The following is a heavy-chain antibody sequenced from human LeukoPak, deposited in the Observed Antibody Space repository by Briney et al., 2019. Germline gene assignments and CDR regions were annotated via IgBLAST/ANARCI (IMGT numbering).Heavy chain of an antibody. D-gene: IGHD5-18*01. J-gene: IGHJ4*02. CDR3: ARDELPVDTAMALDY. Sequence: PGRSLRLSCAASRFTFSSYGMHWVRQAPGKGLEWVAVIWYDGSNKYYADSVKGRFTISRDNSKNTLYLQMNSLRAEDTAVYYCARDELPVDTAMALDYWGQGTLVTVSS. CDR1: RFTFSSYG. CDR2: IWYDGSNK. V-gene: IGHV3-33*01.